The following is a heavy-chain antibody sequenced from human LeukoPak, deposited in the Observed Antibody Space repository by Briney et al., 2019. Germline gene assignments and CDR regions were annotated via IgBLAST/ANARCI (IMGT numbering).Heavy chain of an antibody. D-gene: IGHD1/OR15-1a*01. V-gene: IGHV1-8*03. CDR3: AIAANNRRYYYYMDV. CDR2: MNPNSGNT. CDR1: GHTFTNYD. Sequence: ASVKVSCKASGHTFTNYDINWVRQATGQGLEWMGWMNPNSGNTGYAQKFQGRVTITRNTSISTAYMELSSLRSEDTAVYYCAIAANNRRYYYYMDVWGKGTTVTVSS. J-gene: IGHJ6*03.